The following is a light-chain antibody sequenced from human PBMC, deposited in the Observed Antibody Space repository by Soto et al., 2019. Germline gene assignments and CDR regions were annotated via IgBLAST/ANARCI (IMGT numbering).Light chain of an antibody. CDR1: QSIDSW. V-gene: IGKV1-5*03. J-gene: IGKJ1*01. CDR3: QQYNSYSSGT. Sequence: DIQMTQSPSTLSASVGDRVTITCRASQSIDSWLAWYQQKPGKAPNLLIYKASSLESGVPSRFSGSGSGTEFTLTISSLQPDDFATYYCQQYNSYSSGTFGQGIKVDIK. CDR2: KAS.